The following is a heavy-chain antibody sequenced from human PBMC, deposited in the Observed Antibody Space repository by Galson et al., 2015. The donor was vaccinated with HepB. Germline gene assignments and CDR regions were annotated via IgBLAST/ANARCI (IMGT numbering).Heavy chain of an antibody. J-gene: IGHJ4*02. D-gene: IGHD2-15*01. V-gene: IGHV1-18*01. Sequence: SVKVSCKASGYTFTSYGISWVRQAPGQGLEWMGWISAYNGNTNYAQKLQGRVTMTTDTSTSTAYMELRSLRSDDTAVYYCARDRLNGGYSPHIDDYWGQGTLVTVSS. CDR2: ISAYNGNT. CDR1: GYTFTSYG. CDR3: ARDRLNGGYSPHIDDY.